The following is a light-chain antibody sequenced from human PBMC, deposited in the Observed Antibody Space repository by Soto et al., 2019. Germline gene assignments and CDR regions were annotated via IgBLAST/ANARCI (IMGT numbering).Light chain of an antibody. CDR2: NAS. Sequence: EIVLTQSPVTLSLSPGERATLSCRASQSLNTIYLAWYQQKPGQAPRLVIYNASRRATGIPDRFSGSGSGTDFTLTISGLEPEDFATYYCQPYGGSPETFGQGTKVEIK. CDR3: QPYGGSPET. J-gene: IGKJ1*01. CDR1: QSLNTIY. V-gene: IGKV3-20*01.